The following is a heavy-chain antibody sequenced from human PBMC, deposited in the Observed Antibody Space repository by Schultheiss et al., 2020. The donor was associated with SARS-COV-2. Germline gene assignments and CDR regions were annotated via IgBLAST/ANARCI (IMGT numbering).Heavy chain of an antibody. CDR2: IIPFFPTS. Sequence: SVKVSCKTSGGTFSNSAISWVRQAPGQGLEWMGGIIPFFPTSNYAHQFQGRVTMTTDTSTSTAFMELRSLRSDDTAVYYCARDVGYRNGDYYYALDVWGQGTTVTVSS. CDR1: GGTFSNSA. V-gene: IGHV1-69*05. J-gene: IGHJ6*02. D-gene: IGHD5-18*01. CDR3: ARDVGYRNGDYYYALDV.